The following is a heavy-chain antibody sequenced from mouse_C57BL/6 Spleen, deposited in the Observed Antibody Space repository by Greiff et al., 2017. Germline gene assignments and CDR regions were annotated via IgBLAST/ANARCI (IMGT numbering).Heavy chain of an antibody. CDR1: GYTFTSSW. CDR2: IYPGSGST. D-gene: IGHD2-5*01. CDR3: AGYYSNQGYYFDY. Sequence: QVQLKQPGAELVKPGASVKMSCKASGYTFTSSWITWVRQRPGQGLEWIGYIYPGSGSTNYNEKFKSKATLTVDTSSSTAYMQLSSLTSEDSAVYYCAGYYSNQGYYFDYWGQGTTLTVSS. J-gene: IGHJ2*01. V-gene: IGHV1-55*01.